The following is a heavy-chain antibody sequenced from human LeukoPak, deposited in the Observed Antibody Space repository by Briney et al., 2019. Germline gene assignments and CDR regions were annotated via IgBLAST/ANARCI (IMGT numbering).Heavy chain of an antibody. CDR2: INSDGSST. V-gene: IGHV3-74*01. D-gene: IGHD1-26*01. Sequence: GGSLRLSCAASGFTFSSHWMHWVRQAPGKGLVWVSRINSDGSSTSYADSVKGRFTIFRDNARNSLFLQMNSLRAEDTAVYYCARDDGSYSRSPGFDYWGQGTLVTVSS. CDR1: GFTFSSHW. J-gene: IGHJ4*02. CDR3: ARDDGSYSRSPGFDY.